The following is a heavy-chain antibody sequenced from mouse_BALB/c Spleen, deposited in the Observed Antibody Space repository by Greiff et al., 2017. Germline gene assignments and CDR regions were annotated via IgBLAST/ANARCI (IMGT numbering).Heavy chain of an antibody. V-gene: IGHV1-87*01. CDR2: IYPGDGDT. CDR3: ARRGGGDY. D-gene: IGHD1-1*02. Sequence: VQLQQSGAELARPGASVKLSCKASGYTFTSYWMQWVKQRPGQGLEWIGAIYPGDGDTRYTQKFKGKATLSADKSSSTAYMQLSSLASEDSAVYYCARRGGGDYWGQGTTLTVSS. J-gene: IGHJ2*01. CDR1: GYTFTSYW.